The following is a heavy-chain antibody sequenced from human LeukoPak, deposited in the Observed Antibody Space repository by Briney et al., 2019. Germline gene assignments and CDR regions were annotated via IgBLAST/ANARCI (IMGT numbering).Heavy chain of an antibody. CDR2: INPSGGST. Sequence: GASVKVSCKASGYTFTTDYIHWVRHAPGQGLEWMGIINPSGGSTAYAQKFQGRVIMTGDTSTSTVYMELRSLRSEDTAVYYCARARGSGSYYGHDYYYYYYMDVWGQGTTVTVSS. CDR3: ARARGSGSYYGHDYYYYYYMDV. D-gene: IGHD3-10*01. V-gene: IGHV1-46*01. CDR1: GYTFTTDY. J-gene: IGHJ6*03.